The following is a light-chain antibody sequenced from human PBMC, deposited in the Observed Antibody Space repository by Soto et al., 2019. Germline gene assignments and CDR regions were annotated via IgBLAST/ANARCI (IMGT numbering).Light chain of an antibody. CDR1: TNDIGGHYY. Sequence: QSVLTQPASVSGSPGQSITISCSGTTNDIGGHYYVSWYQHHPGKAPKLIIYDVTDRPSGVSHRFSASKSGNTASLTISRLQTEDEAYYYCTSYTSTSSYVAFGGGTKVTVL. V-gene: IGLV2-14*03. CDR2: DVT. CDR3: TSYTSTSSYVA. J-gene: IGLJ2*01.